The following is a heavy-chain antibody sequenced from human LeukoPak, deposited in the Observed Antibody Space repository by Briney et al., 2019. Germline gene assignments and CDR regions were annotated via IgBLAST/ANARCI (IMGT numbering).Heavy chain of an antibody. J-gene: IGHJ6*03. D-gene: IGHD3-22*01. CDR1: GGTFSSYT. Sequence: SAKVSCKASGGTFSSYTISWVRQAPGQGLEWMGRIIPIFGTANYAQKFQGRVTITTDESTSTAYMELSSLRSEDTAVYYCARESDSSGYYYQFYYYYYMDVWGKGTTVTVSS. V-gene: IGHV1-69*05. CDR3: ARESDSSGYYYQFYYYYYMDV. CDR2: IIPIFGTA.